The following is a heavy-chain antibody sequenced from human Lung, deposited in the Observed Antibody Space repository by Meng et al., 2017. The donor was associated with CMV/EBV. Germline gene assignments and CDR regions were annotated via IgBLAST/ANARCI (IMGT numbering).Heavy chain of an antibody. CDR3: ARDIYHTDIVVVRSDAFDI. CDR1: GGSISSSSYY. J-gene: IGHJ3*02. CDR2: IYYSGST. D-gene: IGHD2-2*01. V-gene: IGHV4-39*07. Sequence: SXTLSLTCTVSGGSISSSSYYWGWIRQPPGKGLEWIGSIYYSGSTYYNPSLKSRVTISVDTSKNQFSLKLSSVTAADTAVYYCARDIYHTDIVVVRSDAFDIWGQGTXVTVSS.